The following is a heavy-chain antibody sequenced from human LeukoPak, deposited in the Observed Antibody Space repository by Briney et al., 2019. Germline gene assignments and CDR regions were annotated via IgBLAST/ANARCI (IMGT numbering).Heavy chain of an antibody. Sequence: SGGSLRLSCAASGFTFSSYAMSWVGQPPWKGLEWVSAISVSGGGTYYADSVKGRFTISRDNSKNTLYLQMNSLRAEDTAVYYCAKIWGIGGYCSSTSCYYFDYWGQGTLVTVSS. CDR1: GFTFSSYA. CDR3: AKIWGIGGYCSSTSCYYFDY. CDR2: ISVSGGGT. J-gene: IGHJ4*02. V-gene: IGHV3-23*01. D-gene: IGHD2-2*01.